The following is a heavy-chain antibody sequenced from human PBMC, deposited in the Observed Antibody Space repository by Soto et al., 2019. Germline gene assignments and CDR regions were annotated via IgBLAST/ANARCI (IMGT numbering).Heavy chain of an antibody. CDR1: GGSISSGDYY. CDR2: IYYSGST. CDR3: ARVEGWTTVTPWGWFDP. Sequence: QVQLQESGPGLVKPSQTLSLTCTVSGGSISSGDYYWSWIRQPPGKGLEWIGYIYYSGSTYYNPSLKSRVTISVDTSKNQFSLKLSSVTAADTAVYYCARVEGWTTVTPWGWFDPWGQGTLVTVSS. V-gene: IGHV4-30-4*01. J-gene: IGHJ5*02. D-gene: IGHD4-17*01.